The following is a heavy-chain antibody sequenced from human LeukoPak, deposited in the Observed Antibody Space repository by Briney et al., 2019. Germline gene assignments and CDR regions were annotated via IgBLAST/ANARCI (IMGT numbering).Heavy chain of an antibody. J-gene: IGHJ5*02. CDR1: GFIFSKQW. Sequence: GGSLRLSCGASGFIFSKQWMNWVRQAPGKGLVWVARIYTDGTDTSYADSVKGRFTISRDNAKDTLYLQMSSLRPEDTAVYYCAKSNWFDPWGQGTLVTVSS. CDR3: AKSNWFDP. V-gene: IGHV3-74*01. CDR2: IYTDGTDT.